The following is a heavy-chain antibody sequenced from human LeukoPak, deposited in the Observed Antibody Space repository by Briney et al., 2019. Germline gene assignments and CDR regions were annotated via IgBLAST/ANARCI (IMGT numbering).Heavy chain of an antibody. CDR2: INPSGGST. CDR3: ARTEGPGGNSDY. V-gene: IGHV1-46*01. D-gene: IGHD4-23*01. J-gene: IGHJ4*02. Sequence: GASVKVSCKASGYTFTSYYMHWVRQAPGQGLEWMGIINPSGGSTSYAQKFQGRVTMTRDTSTSTAYMELRSLRSDDTAVYYCARTEGPGGNSDYWGQGTLVTVSS. CDR1: GYTFTSYY.